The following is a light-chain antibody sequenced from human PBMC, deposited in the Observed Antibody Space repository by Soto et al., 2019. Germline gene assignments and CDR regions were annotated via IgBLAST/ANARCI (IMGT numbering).Light chain of an antibody. J-gene: IGKJ1*01. CDR2: KAS. CDR3: QHYNSYSEA. Sequence: DIQLTQSPSTLSGSVGDRVTLTGRASQTISSWLAWNQQKPGKAPKLLIYKASTLKSGVPSRFSGSGSGTEFTLTISSLQPDDFATYYCQHYNSYSEAFGQGTKVDI. CDR1: QTISSW. V-gene: IGKV1-5*03.